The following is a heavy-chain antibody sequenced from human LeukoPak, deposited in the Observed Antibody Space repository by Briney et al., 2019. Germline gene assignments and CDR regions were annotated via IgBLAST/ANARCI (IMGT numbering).Heavy chain of an antibody. CDR3: ARPYYYDSRIDP. CDR2: MYYSGST. CDR1: GGSISSGDYY. Sequence: SQTLSLTCTVSGGSISSGDYYWSWLRRPPGKGLEWIAYMYYSGSTYYNPSLKSRVTMSADTSKNQLSLKLSSVTAADTAVYYCARPYYYDSRIDPWGQGILVTVSS. V-gene: IGHV4-30-4*01. J-gene: IGHJ5*02. D-gene: IGHD3-22*01.